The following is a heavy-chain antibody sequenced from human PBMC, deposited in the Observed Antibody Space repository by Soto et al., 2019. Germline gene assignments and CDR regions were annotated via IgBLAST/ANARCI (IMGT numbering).Heavy chain of an antibody. CDR1: GFTFSSYS. CDR3: ARATNTYYYDSSGYYYEGIY. V-gene: IGHV3-48*02. CDR2: ISSSSSTI. J-gene: IGHJ4*02. Sequence: GGSLRLSCAASGFTFSSYSMNWVRQAPGKGLEWVSYISSSSSTIYYADSVEGQFTISRDNAKNSLYLKMNSLRDEDTAVYYCARATNTYYYDSSGYYYEGIYWGQGTLVTVSS. D-gene: IGHD3-22*01.